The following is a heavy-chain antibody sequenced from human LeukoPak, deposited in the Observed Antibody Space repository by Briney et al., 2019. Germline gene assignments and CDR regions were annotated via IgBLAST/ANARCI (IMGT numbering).Heavy chain of an antibody. D-gene: IGHD6-19*01. CDR2: TYYRSKWYN. Sequence: SQTLSLTCAISGYSVYSYTAAWNWIRQSPSRGLEWLGRTYYRSKWYNDYGESVKSRITIDPDTSKNQFSLQLNSVTPEDTAVYYCARDGWPVFDYWGQGTLVTASS. V-gene: IGHV6-1*01. CDR1: GYSVYSYTAA. J-gene: IGHJ4*02. CDR3: ARDGWPVFDY.